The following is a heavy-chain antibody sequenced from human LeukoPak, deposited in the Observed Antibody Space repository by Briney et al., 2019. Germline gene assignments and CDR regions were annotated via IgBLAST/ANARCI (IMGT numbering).Heavy chain of an antibody. Sequence: GGSLRLSCGASGFTFSSYAVSWVRQAPGKGLEWVSTIANSGDSTYYADSVKGRFTISRDNSKSTLYLQMNSLRAEDTAVYYCAKVALEMATIDAFNIWGQGTMVTVSS. V-gene: IGHV3-23*01. CDR1: GFTFSSYA. J-gene: IGHJ3*02. CDR2: IANSGDST. D-gene: IGHD5-24*01. CDR3: AKVALEMATIDAFNI.